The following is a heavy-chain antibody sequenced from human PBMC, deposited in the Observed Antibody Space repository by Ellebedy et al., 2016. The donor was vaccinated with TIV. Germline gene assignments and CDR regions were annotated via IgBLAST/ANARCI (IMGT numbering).Heavy chain of an antibody. CDR1: GYSFSSYW. CDR2: IVPADSYT. Sequence: GESLKISCKGSGYSFSSYWITWVRQMPGKGLEPMGRIVPADSYTNYSPSFQGHVTMSVDTSISPAFLQWTSLKASDTAFYYCARFSGSFGGYDYWGQGTLVSVSS. D-gene: IGHD1-26*01. V-gene: IGHV5-10-1*01. CDR3: ARFSGSFGGYDY. J-gene: IGHJ4*02.